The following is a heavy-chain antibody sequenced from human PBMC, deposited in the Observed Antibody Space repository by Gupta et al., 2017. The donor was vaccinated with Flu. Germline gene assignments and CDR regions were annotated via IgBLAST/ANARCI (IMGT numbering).Heavy chain of an antibody. D-gene: IGHD5-18*01. J-gene: IGHJ4*02. CDR2: IYYSGST. Sequence: QVQLQESGPGLVKPSQTLSLTCTVSGGSISSVGYYWRWIRQHPGKGLEWIGYIYYSGSTYYNPSLKSRVTISVDTSKNQFSLKLSSVTAADTAVYYCARDRGVGYSYGYAFDYWGQGTLVTVSS. V-gene: IGHV4-31*03. CDR1: GGSISSVGYY. CDR3: ARDRGVGYSYGYAFDY.